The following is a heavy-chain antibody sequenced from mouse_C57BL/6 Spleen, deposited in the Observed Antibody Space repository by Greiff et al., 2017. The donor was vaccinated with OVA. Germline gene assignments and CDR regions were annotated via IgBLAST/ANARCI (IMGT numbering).Heavy chain of an antibody. CDR3: ARTPPTGVFDC. V-gene: IGHV2-2*01. D-gene: IGHD4-1*02. Sequence: QVQLQQSGPGLVQPSQSLSITCTVSGFSLTSYGVHWVRQSPGQGLEWLGVIWSGGSTDYNAAFISSLSISKDNSKSQVFFKMNSLQADDTARYYCARTPPTGVFDCGGQGTTLTVSS. CDR2: IWSGGST. CDR1: GFSLTSYG. J-gene: IGHJ2*01.